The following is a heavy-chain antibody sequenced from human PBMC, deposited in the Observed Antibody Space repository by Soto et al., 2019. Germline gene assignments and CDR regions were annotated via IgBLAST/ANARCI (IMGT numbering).Heavy chain of an antibody. Sequence: SETLSLTGTVSCGSIIDYYWIWIRQPPGKGLDCIGYIYYGWSTNYNPSLNSRVTISVDMTNNHVSLILNSVTAADTAVYYCARVGPWVPYYYDSSPYTFENWFDPWGQGTLVTVSS. V-gene: IGHV4-59*08. CDR2: IYYGWST. CDR3: ARVGPWVPYYYDSSPYTFENWFDP. CDR1: CGSIIDYY. J-gene: IGHJ5*02. D-gene: IGHD3-22*01.